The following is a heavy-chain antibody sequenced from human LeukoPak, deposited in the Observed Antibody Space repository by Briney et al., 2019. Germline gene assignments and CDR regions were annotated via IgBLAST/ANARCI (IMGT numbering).Heavy chain of an antibody. Sequence: PGGSLRLSCAASGFTFSSYGMHWVRQAPGKGLEWVAVISYDGSNKHYADSVKGRFTISRNNSKNTLYLQMNSLRAEDTAVYYCAKDRNSSSWYRYYYYGMDVWGQGTTVTVSS. CDR2: ISYDGSNK. CDR1: GFTFSSYG. CDR3: AKDRNSSSWYRYYYYGMDV. D-gene: IGHD6-13*01. V-gene: IGHV3-30*18. J-gene: IGHJ6*02.